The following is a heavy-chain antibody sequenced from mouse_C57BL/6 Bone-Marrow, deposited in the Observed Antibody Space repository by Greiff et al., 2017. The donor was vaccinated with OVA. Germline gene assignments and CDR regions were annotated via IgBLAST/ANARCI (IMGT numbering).Heavy chain of an antibody. V-gene: IGHV1-50*01. CDR2: IDPSDSYT. J-gene: IGHJ4*01. CDR1: GYTFTSYW. Sequence: VQLQQPGAELVKPGASVKLSCKASGYTFTSYWMQWVKQRPGQGLEWIGEIDPSDSYTNYNQKFKGKATLTVDTSSSTAYMQLSSLTSEDSAVYYCARSPYYYAMDYWGQGTSVTVSS. CDR3: ARSPYYYAMDY.